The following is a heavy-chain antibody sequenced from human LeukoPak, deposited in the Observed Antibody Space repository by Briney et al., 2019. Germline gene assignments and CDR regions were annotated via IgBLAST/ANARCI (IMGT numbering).Heavy chain of an antibody. V-gene: IGHV4-34*01. CDR3: ARGVVGAIRY. Sequence: SETLSLTCAVYGGSFSGYYWSWIRQPPGKGLEWIGEINHSGSTNYNPSLKSRVTISVDTSKNQFPLKLSSVTAADTAVYYCARGVVGAIRYWGQGTLVTVSS. J-gene: IGHJ4*02. CDR1: GGSFSGYY. D-gene: IGHD1-26*01. CDR2: INHSGST.